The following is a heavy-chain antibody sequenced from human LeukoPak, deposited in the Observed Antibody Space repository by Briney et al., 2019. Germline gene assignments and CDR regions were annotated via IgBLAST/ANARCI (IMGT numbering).Heavy chain of an antibody. CDR3: ARLEMATRFGGDY. CDR2: IKYSKYT. V-gene: IGHV4-59*08. D-gene: IGHD5-24*01. CDR1: GGSIRNYY. Sequence: SDTLTLTCTVSGGSIRNYYWSWIRQPPGKALEWIGYIKYSKYTKYSPPLKSRFIISVDTSKNQFALKMNSLTAADTAVYYCARLEMATRFGGDYWGQGILVTVSS. J-gene: IGHJ4*02.